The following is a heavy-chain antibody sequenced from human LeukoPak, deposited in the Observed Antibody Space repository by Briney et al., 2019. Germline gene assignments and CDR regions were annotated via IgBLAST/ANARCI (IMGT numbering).Heavy chain of an antibody. J-gene: IGHJ3*02. CDR2: IYYSGST. D-gene: IGHD2-15*01. CDR1: GGSISSSSYY. V-gene: IGHV4-39*07. CDR3: ARADCSGGSCYSYPAAFDI. Sequence: SETLSLTCTVSGGSISSSSYYWGWIRQPPGKGLEWIVSIYYSGSTYYNPSLKSRVTISVDTSKNQFSLKLSSVTAADTAVYYCARADCSGGSCYSYPAAFDIWGQGTMVTVSS.